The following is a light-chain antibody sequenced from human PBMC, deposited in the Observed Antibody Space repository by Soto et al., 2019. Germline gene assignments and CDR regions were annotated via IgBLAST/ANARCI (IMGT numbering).Light chain of an antibody. J-gene: IGKJ3*01. Sequence: DIQMTQSPSSLSASVGDRVTITCQASQDISNYLNWYQQKPGKAPKLLIYDASNLETGVPSRFSGSGSGTDFTFTISRLQPEDVATYYCQQYDNLPGTFGPGTRVAI. CDR3: QQYDNLPGT. V-gene: IGKV1-33*01. CDR1: QDISNY. CDR2: DAS.